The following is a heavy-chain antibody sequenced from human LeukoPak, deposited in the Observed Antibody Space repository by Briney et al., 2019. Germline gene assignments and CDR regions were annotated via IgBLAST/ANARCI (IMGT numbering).Heavy chain of an antibody. J-gene: IGHJ4*02. CDR1: GGSISSSNW. CDR3: ARGGIVVVITGYYFDY. D-gene: IGHD3-22*01. Sequence: SETLSLTCAVSGGSISSSNWWSWVRQPPGKGLEWIGEIYHSGSTNYNPSLKSRVTISVDKSKNQFSLKLSSVTAADTAVYYCARGGIVVVITGYYFDYWGQGTLVTVSS. CDR2: IYHSGST. V-gene: IGHV4-4*02.